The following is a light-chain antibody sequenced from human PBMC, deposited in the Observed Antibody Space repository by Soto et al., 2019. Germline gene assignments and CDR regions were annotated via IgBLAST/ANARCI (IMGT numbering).Light chain of an antibody. V-gene: IGKV3-20*01. Sequence: EIVLTQSPGTLSLSPGERATLSCRASQSVSSSYLAWYQQKPGQAPRLLIYGASSRATGIPDRFSGSGSGTDFTLTISRLEHEDSAVYYCQQYGSSPPSTFGQGTKLEIK. CDR3: QQYGSSPPST. CDR1: QSVSSSY. J-gene: IGKJ2*01. CDR2: GAS.